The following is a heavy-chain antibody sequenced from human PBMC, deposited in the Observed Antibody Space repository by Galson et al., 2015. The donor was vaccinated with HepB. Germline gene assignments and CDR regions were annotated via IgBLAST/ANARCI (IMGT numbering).Heavy chain of an antibody. Sequence: SLRLSCAASGFTFSSYGMHWVRQAPGKGLEWVAVIWYDGSNKYYADSVKGRFTISRDNSKNTLYLQMNSLRAEDTAVYYCASEIGGELLDAFDIWGQGTMVTVSS. CDR3: ASEIGGELLDAFDI. D-gene: IGHD1-26*01. CDR2: IWYDGSNK. CDR1: GFTFSSYG. J-gene: IGHJ3*02. V-gene: IGHV3-33*01.